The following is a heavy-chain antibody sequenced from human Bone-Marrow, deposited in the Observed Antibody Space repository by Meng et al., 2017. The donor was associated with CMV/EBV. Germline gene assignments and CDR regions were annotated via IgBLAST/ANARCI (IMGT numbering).Heavy chain of an antibody. Sequence: GGYLRLSCAASGFTFSSYAMHWVRQAPGKGLEWVAVISYDGSNKYYADSVKGRFTISRDNSKNTLYLQMNSLRAEDTAVYYCARDRIDILTGLDYWGQGTLVNVSS. CDR2: ISYDGSNK. CDR1: GFTFSSYA. V-gene: IGHV3-30-3*01. CDR3: ARDRIDILTGLDY. J-gene: IGHJ4*02. D-gene: IGHD3-9*01.